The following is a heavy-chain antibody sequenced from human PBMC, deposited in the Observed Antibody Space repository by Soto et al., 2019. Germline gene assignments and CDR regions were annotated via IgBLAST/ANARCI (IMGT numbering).Heavy chain of an antibody. CDR3: ATPIVAFY. J-gene: IGHJ4*02. V-gene: IGHV1-3*01. Sequence: ASVKVTCKASGYTFTSYAIHWVRQAPGQRLEWMGWINAGNGNTKYSQKFQGRVIITRDTSAGTAYMELRSLRSEDTAVYYCATPIVAFYWGQGTLVTVSS. CDR2: INAGNGNT. CDR1: GYTFTSYA. D-gene: IGHD5-12*01.